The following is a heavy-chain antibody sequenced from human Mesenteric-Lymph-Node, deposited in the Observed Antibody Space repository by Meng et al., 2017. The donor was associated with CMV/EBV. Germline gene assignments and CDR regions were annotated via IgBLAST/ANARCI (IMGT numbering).Heavy chain of an antibody. CDR3: ARASRSYYYAMDV. CDR1: GFTFSDSY. V-gene: IGHV3-11*01. J-gene: IGHJ6*02. Sequence: GESLKISCAASGFTFSDSYMSWIRQAPGKGLEWVSYIGSGSTIYYADSVKGRFTISRDNAKNSLYLQMNSLRAEDTAVYYCARASRSYYYAMDVWGQGTTVTVSS. D-gene: IGHD6-6*01. CDR2: IGSGSTI.